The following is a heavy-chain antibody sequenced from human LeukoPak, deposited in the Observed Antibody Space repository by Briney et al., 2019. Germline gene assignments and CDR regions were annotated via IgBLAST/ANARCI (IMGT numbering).Heavy chain of an antibody. Sequence: SETLSLTCTVSGGSISSYYWSWIRQPPGKGLEWIGKINHSGSTNYNPSLKSRVTISVDTSKNQFSLKLSSVTAADTAVYYCARQAYLLYIARTYYMDVWGKGTTVTVSS. D-gene: IGHD6-13*01. V-gene: IGHV4-34*01. CDR3: ARQAYLLYIARTYYMDV. CDR1: GGSISSYY. J-gene: IGHJ6*03. CDR2: INHSGST.